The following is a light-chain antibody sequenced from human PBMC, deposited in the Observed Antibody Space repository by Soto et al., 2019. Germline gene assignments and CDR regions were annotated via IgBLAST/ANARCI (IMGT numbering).Light chain of an antibody. CDR1: QAISST. CDR2: DAS. Sequence: IQLTQSPSSLSASVGGRVTITCRASQAISSTLAWYQQKPGKAPELLIYDASILQSGVPSRFSGSGSGTDFTLTISSLQPDDFATYYCQQFNSFPTTFGQGTRL. J-gene: IGKJ5*01. V-gene: IGKV1-13*02. CDR3: QQFNSFPTT.